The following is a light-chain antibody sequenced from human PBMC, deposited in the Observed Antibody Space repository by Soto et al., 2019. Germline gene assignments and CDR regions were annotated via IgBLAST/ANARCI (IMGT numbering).Light chain of an antibody. V-gene: IGKV3-20*01. CDR2: GAS. CDR3: QQYGSSRT. CDR1: QSVSSSY. Sequence: EIVLTQSPGTLSLSPGERATLSCRASQSVSSSYLAWYQQKPGQAPRLLIYGASSRATGIPDRFSGSGSGTDFTLTISRLEPEDFAVYYCQQYGSSRTLAPGPKVDIK. J-gene: IGKJ3*01.